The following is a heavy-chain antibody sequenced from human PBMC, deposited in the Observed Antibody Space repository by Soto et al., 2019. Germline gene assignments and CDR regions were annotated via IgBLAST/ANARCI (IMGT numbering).Heavy chain of an antibody. CDR3: AKESGVGIRDD. CDR2: ISGGGSTT. D-gene: IGHD6-25*01. J-gene: IGHJ4*02. V-gene: IGHV3-23*01. CDR1: GFTFSTYA. Sequence: PGGSLRLSCAASGFTFSTYAMSWVRQAPGKGLEWVSAISGGGSTTYYADSVRGRFTISRDNSKNTLYLQMNSLRAEDTAVYYCAKESGVGIRDDWGQGTLVTVAS.